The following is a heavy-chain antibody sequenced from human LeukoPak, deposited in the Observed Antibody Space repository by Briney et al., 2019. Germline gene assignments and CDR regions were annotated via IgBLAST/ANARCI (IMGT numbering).Heavy chain of an antibody. CDR1: GGTFSSYA. J-gene: IGHJ6*03. D-gene: IGHD3-22*01. Sequence: SVKVSCKASGGTFSSYAISWVRQAPGQGLEWMARIIPIFGTANYAEKFQGRVTITPDKSTSTPSMELSSLRSEDTAVYYCARTPPDDSSGYSPYYYYYYMDVWGKGTTVTVSS. CDR3: ARTPPDDSSGYSPYYYYYYMDV. V-gene: IGHV1-69*06. CDR2: IIPIFGTA.